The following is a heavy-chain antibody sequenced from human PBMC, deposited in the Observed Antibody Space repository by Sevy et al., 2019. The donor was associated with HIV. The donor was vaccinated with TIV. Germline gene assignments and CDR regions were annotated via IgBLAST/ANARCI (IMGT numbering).Heavy chain of an antibody. CDR1: GFPFSSYA. Sequence: GGSLRLSCAASGFPFSSYAMSWVRQAPGRGLEWVSTLIGGGRRTYYADSVTGRFIISRDNSGNTLYLQMNSLRAEDRAIYYCAKRRVQSGLSGGGANYGMDVCGRGTTVTVSS. CDR2: LIGGGRRT. V-gene: IGHV3-23*01. CDR3: AKRRVQSGLSGGGANYGMDV. D-gene: IGHD2-8*02. J-gene: IGHJ6*02.